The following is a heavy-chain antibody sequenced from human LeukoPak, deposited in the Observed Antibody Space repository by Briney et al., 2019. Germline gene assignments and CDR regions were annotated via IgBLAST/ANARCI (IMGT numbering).Heavy chain of an antibody. CDR1: GYTFTSYS. D-gene: IGHD2-2*01. Sequence: GASVKVSCKASGYTFTSYSISWVRQAPGQGLEWMGWISAYNGNTNYAQKLQGRVTMTTDTSTSTAYMELRSLRSDDTAVYYCARDSDCSSTSCYYWFDPWGQGTLVTVSS. V-gene: IGHV1-18*01. J-gene: IGHJ5*02. CDR2: ISAYNGNT. CDR3: ARDSDCSSTSCYYWFDP.